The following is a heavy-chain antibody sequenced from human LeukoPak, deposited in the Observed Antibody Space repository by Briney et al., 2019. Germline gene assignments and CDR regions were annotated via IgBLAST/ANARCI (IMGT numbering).Heavy chain of an antibody. CDR2: INPNGGST. CDR1: GYTFTSYY. D-gene: IGHD2-21*02. J-gene: IGHJ2*01. CDR3: ARVRIVVVTVGGLGDWYFDL. V-gene: IGHV1-46*01. Sequence: ASVKVSCKASGYTFTSYYMHWVQQAPGQGLEWMGIINPNGGSTSYAQKFQGRVTMTRDTSTSTVYMELSSLRSEDTAVYYCARVRIVVVTVGGLGDWYFDLWGRGTLVTVSS.